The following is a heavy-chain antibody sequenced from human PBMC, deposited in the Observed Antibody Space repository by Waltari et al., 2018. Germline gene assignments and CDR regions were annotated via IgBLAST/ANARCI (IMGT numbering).Heavy chain of an antibody. CDR3: ARADYGGSIDY. J-gene: IGHJ4*02. Sequence: QVQLQESGPGLVKPSQTLSLTCTVSGGSISRGGSYWNWIRQHPGKGLEWIGYIYYSGSTYYNPSLKSLLTISVDTSRNQFSLKLSSVTAADTAVYYCARADYGGSIDYWGQGTLVTVSS. V-gene: IGHV4-31*01. CDR2: IYYSGST. D-gene: IGHD4-17*01. CDR1: GGSISRGGSY.